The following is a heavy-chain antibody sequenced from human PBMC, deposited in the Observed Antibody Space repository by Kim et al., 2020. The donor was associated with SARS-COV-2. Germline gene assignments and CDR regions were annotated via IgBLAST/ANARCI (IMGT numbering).Heavy chain of an antibody. CDR3: ARDRTAPNKKEKTKIYYYYMDV. V-gene: IGHV3-21*01. CDR2: ISSSSSYI. Sequence: GGSLRLSCAASGFTFSSYSMNWVRQAPGKGLEWVSSISSSSSYIYYADSVKGRFTISRDNAKNSLYLQMNSLRAEDTAVYYCARDRTAPNKKEKTKIYYYYMDVWGKGTTVTVSS. CDR1: GFTFSSYS. D-gene: IGHD1-1*01. J-gene: IGHJ6*03.